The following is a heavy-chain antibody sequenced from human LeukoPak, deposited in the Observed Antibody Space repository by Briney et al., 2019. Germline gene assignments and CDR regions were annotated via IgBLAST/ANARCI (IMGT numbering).Heavy chain of an antibody. D-gene: IGHD3-10*01. CDR3: ARRAYGSGSYYNGVNPVYYYYYYMDV. V-gene: IGHV4-4*07. CDR1: GGSISSYY. Sequence: SETLSLTCTVSGGSISSYYWSWIRQPAGKGLEWIGRIYTSGSTNYNPSLKSRGTIPVDTSKNQFSLKLSSMTAADTAVYYCARRAYGSGSYYNGVNPVYYYYYYMDVWGKGTTVTVSS. CDR2: IYTSGST. J-gene: IGHJ6*03.